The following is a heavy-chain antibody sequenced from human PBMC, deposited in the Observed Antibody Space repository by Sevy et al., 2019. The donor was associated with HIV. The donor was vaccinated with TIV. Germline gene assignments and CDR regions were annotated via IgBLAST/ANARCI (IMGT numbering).Heavy chain of an antibody. CDR1: GFTFSSYG. D-gene: IGHD1-1*01. Sequence: GGSLRLSCAASGFTFSSYGMHWVRQAPGKGLEWVAAISYDGSNKYYADSVKGRFTISRDNSKNTLYLQMNSLRAEDTAVYYCATSVLERRPPLFYFDYWGQGTLVTVSS. CDR2: ISYDGSNK. J-gene: IGHJ4*02. CDR3: ATSVLERRPPLFYFDY. V-gene: IGHV3-30*03.